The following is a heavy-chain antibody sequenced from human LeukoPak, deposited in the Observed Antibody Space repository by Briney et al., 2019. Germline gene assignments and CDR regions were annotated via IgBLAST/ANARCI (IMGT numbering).Heavy chain of an antibody. V-gene: IGHV3-74*01. J-gene: IGHJ4*02. Sequence: PGGSLRLSCAASGFTFSTYWMHWVRQAPGKGLVWVSRINSDGSNTNYADSVKGRFTISRDNAKNTLFLQMNSLRAEDTAVYYCARVTAWSGYYFLDYWGQGTLVAVSS. D-gene: IGHD3-3*01. CDR2: INSDGSNT. CDR1: GFTFSTYW. CDR3: ARVTAWSGYYFLDY.